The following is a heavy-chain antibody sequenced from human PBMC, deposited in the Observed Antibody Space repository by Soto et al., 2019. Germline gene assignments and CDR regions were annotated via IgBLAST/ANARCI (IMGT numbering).Heavy chain of an antibody. J-gene: IGHJ6*02. V-gene: IGHV3-23*01. Sequence: GGSLRLSCGVSGFTFSNYAMSWVRQAPGKGLEWVSAINIVGYTTYYADSVKGRFTMSRDNSKNTLYLQMNSLRAEDTAVYYCAKLLVTQMPYYYYGLDVWGQGTTVTVSS. CDR2: INIVGYTT. CDR1: GFTFSNYA. D-gene: IGHD2-21*02. CDR3: AKLLVTQMPYYYYGLDV.